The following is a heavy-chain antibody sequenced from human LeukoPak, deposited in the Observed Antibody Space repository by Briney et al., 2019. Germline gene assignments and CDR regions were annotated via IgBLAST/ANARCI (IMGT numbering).Heavy chain of an antibody. CDR2: FDPEDGET. CDR1: GYTLTELS. D-gene: IGHD1-26*01. V-gene: IGHV1-24*01. J-gene: IGHJ4*02. CDR3: AIDLVGAWELLSFDY. Sequence: ASVKVSCKVSGYTLTELSMHWVRQAPGKGLEWMGGFDPEDGETIYAQKFQGRVTMTEDTSTDTAYMELSSLRSEDTAVYYWAIDLVGAWELLSFDYWGQGTLVTVSS.